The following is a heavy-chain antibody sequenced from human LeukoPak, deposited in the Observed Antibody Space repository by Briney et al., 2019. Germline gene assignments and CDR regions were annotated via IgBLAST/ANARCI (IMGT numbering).Heavy chain of an antibody. CDR1: GGTFSSYA. Sequence: ASVKVSCKASGGTFSSYAISWVRQAPGQGLEWMGRIIPIFGTANYAQKFQGRVTITTDESTSTAYMELSSLRSEDTAVYYCARDLLKAGTTDLIDYWGQGTLVTVSS. CDR3: ARDLLKAGTTDLIDY. CDR2: IIPIFGTA. J-gene: IGHJ4*02. V-gene: IGHV1-69*05. D-gene: IGHD1-1*01.